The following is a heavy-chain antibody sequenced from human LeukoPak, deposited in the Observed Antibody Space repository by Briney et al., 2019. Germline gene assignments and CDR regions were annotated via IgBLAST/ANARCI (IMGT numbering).Heavy chain of an antibody. CDR3: ATLTGGDDAFDI. CDR1: GGSISSYY. V-gene: IGHV4-59*01. D-gene: IGHD4-23*01. J-gene: IGHJ3*02. CDR2: IFYTGST. Sequence: SETLSLTCTVSGGSISSYYWSWIRQPPDKGLEWIGYIFYTGSTNYNPSLKSRVTISVLTSKNRFSLKLSSVTAADTAVYYCATLTGGDDAFDIWGQGTMVTVSS.